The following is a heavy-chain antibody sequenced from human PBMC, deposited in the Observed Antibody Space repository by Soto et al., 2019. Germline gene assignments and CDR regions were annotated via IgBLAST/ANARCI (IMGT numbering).Heavy chain of an antibody. CDR2: ISGSGGST. CDR3: AKEIYSNTWYGYRSGYKSGMDV. J-gene: IGHJ6*02. CDR1: GFTFSSYA. V-gene: IGHV3-23*01. Sequence: GGSLRLSCAASGFTFSSYAMSWVRQAPGKGLEWVSAISGSGGSTYYADSVKGRFTISRDNSKNTLYLQMNSLRAEDAAVYYCAKEIYSNTWYGYRSGYKSGMDVWGRGTTVTVSS. D-gene: IGHD6-19*01.